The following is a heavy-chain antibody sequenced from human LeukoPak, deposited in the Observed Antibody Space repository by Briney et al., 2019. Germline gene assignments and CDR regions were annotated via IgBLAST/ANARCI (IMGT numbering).Heavy chain of an antibody. J-gene: IGHJ4*02. Sequence: KSSETLSLTCTVSGGSISSYYWSWIRQPPGKGLEWIGYIYYSGSTNYNPSLKSRVTISVDTSKNQFSLKLSSVTAADTAVYYCARHTKGYYYDSSGYSTHFDYWGQGTLVTVSS. V-gene: IGHV4-59*01. D-gene: IGHD3-22*01. CDR1: GGSISSYY. CDR2: IYYSGST. CDR3: ARHTKGYYYDSSGYSTHFDY.